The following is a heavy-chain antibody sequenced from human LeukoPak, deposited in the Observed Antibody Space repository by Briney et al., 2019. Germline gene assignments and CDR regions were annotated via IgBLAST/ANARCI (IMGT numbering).Heavy chain of an antibody. D-gene: IGHD6-19*01. V-gene: IGHV4-59*01. CDR3: ARSAYSSGWWDTFDI. Sequence: PSETLSLTCTVSGGSIRSYCWSWIRQPPGKGLEWIGDIFDSGSTNYNPALKSRISMSVDTSRTQFSLKVNSVIPADTAIYYCARSAYSSGWWDTFDIWGQGTMVTVSS. CDR2: IFDSGST. J-gene: IGHJ3*02. CDR1: GGSIRSYC.